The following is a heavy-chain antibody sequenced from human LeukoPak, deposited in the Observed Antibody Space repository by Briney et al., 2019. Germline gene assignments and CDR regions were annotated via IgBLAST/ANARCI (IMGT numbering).Heavy chain of an antibody. D-gene: IGHD3-10*01. V-gene: IGHV3-23*01. J-gene: IGHJ4*02. CDR1: GFTFSSYA. CDR2: ISGSGGST. Sequence: PGGSLRLSCAASGFTFSSYAMSWVRQAPGKGLEWVSAISGSGGSTYYADSVKGRFTISRDNSKNTLYLQMNSLRAEDTAVYYCAKVSRGKFGELLYPVDYWGQGTLVTVSS. CDR3: AKVSRGKFGELLYPVDY.